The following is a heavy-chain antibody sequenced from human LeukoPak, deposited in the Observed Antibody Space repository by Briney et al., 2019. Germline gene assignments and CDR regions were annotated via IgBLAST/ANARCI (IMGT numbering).Heavy chain of an antibody. V-gene: IGHV4-31*03. D-gene: IGHD2-21*02. CDR3: ARESGVTHYYYGMDV. Sequence: SETLSLTCTVSGGSTSSGGYYWSWIRQHPGKGLEWIGYIYYSGSTYYNPSLKSRVTISVDTSKNQFSLKLSSVTAADTAVYYCARESGVTHYYYGMDVWGKGTTVTVSS. CDR2: IYYSGST. J-gene: IGHJ6*04. CDR1: GGSTSSGGYY.